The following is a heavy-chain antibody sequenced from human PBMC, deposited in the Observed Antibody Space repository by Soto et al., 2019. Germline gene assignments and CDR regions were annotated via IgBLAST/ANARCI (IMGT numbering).Heavy chain of an antibody. Sequence: EVQLVQSGAEVKKAGESLKISCKGSGYRFTTYWLGWVRQMPGKGLEWMGTIYPGDSETRYSPSFQGQVTMSVDKSIFTAYLQWSTLKAPDTAIYYCARLWGTYNANFDSWGQGTLVTVSS. CDR2: IYPGDSET. V-gene: IGHV5-51*01. CDR3: ARLWGTYNANFDS. CDR1: GYRFTTYW. J-gene: IGHJ4*02. D-gene: IGHD1-1*01.